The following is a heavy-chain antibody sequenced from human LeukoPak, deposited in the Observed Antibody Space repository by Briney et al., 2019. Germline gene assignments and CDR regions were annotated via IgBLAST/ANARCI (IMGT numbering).Heavy chain of an antibody. J-gene: IGHJ4*02. V-gene: IGHV3-23*01. CDR2: ISGSGGST. CDR3: AKDPDSGFLDY. CDR1: GFTFSSYA. D-gene: IGHD6-19*01. Sequence: GGSLRLSCAASGFTFSSYAMNWVRQAPGKGLEWVSAISGSGGSTYYADSVKGRFTISRDNSKNTLYLQMNSLRVEDTAVYYCAKDPDSGFLDYWGQGNLLTVSS.